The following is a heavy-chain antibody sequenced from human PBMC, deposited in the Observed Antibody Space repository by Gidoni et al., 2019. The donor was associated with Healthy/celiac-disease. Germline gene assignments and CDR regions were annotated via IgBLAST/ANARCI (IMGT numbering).Heavy chain of an antibody. Sequence: EVQLVESGGGLVKPGGSLRLSCAASGFNFSSYSMNWVRQAPGKGLEWVSSISSSSSYIYYADSVKGRFTISRDNAKNSLYLQMNSLRAEDTAVYYCAREASGYDLGAFDIWGQGTMVTVSS. J-gene: IGHJ3*02. CDR3: AREASGYDLGAFDI. CDR2: ISSSSSYI. CDR1: GFNFSSYS. V-gene: IGHV3-21*01. D-gene: IGHD5-12*01.